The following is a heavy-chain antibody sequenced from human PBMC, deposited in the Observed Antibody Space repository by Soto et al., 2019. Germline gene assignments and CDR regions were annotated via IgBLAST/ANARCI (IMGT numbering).Heavy chain of an antibody. J-gene: IGHJ6*02. Sequence: SETLSLTCTVSGVSISSYYWSWIRQPPGKGLEWIGYIYYSGSTNYNPSLKSRVTISVDTSKNQFSLKLSSVTAADTAVYYCARDYQRGYCSSTSCYVRGYGMDVWGQGTTVTVSS. D-gene: IGHD2-2*01. V-gene: IGHV4-59*01. CDR2: IYYSGST. CDR3: ARDYQRGYCSSTSCYVRGYGMDV. CDR1: GVSISSYY.